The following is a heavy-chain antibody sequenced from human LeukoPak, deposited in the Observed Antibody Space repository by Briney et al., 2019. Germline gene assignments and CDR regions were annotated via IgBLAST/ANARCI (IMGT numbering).Heavy chain of an antibody. J-gene: IGHJ4*02. CDR2: IYYSGST. D-gene: IGHD6-13*01. CDR1: GGSISSYY. V-gene: IGHV4-59*01. Sequence: PSETLSLTCTVSGGSISSYYWSWIRQPPGKGLEWIGYIYYSGSTNYNPSLKSRVTISVDTSKNQFSLKLSSVTAADTAVYYCARADASIWPRSFEYWGQGTLVTVSS. CDR3: ARADASIWPRSFEY.